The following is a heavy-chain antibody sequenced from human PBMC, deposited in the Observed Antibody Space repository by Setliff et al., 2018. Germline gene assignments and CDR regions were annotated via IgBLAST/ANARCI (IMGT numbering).Heavy chain of an antibody. CDR3: ARDRSGAGDYYDSSGYYDY. Sequence: ASVKVSCKASGYTFTSYGISWVRQAPGQGLVWMGWISAYNGNTNYAQKLQGRVTMTTDTSTSTAYMELRSLRSDDTAVYYCARDRSGAGDYYDSSGYYDYWGQGTLVTVSS. V-gene: IGHV1-18*01. J-gene: IGHJ4*02. CDR2: ISAYNGNT. CDR1: GYTFTSYG. D-gene: IGHD3-22*01.